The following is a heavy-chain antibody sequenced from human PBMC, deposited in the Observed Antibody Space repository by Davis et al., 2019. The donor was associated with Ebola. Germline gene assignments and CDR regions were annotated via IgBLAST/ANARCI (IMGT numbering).Heavy chain of an antibody. Sequence: PGGSLRLSCAASGFTFSSYAMHWVRQAPGKGLEYVSAISSNGGSTYYADSVKGRFTISRDNSKNTLYLQMSSLRAEDTAVYYCVKGLVDTAMVWYFDLWGRGTLVTVSS. J-gene: IGHJ2*01. D-gene: IGHD5-18*01. CDR1: GFTFSSYA. CDR2: ISSNGGST. CDR3: VKGLVDTAMVWYFDL. V-gene: IGHV3-64D*06.